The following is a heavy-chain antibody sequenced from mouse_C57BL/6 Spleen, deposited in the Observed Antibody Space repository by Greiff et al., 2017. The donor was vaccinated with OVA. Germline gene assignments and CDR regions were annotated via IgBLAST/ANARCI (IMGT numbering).Heavy chain of an antibody. J-gene: IGHJ2*01. Sequence: VPLVESGPGLVAPSQSLSITCTVSGFSLTSYGVSWVRQPPGKALEWLGVIWGDGSTNYHSALISRLSISKDNYKSQVFLRLNILQTDDTATYYCAKGGYGSPFDYWGQGTTLTVSS. CDR3: AKGGYGSPFDY. CDR2: IWGDGST. CDR1: GFSLTSYG. V-gene: IGHV2-3*01. D-gene: IGHD1-1*01.